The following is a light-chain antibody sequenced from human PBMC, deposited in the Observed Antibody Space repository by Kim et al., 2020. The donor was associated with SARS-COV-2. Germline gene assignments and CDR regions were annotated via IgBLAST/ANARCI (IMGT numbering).Light chain of an antibody. CDR2: DAS. V-gene: IGKV1-33*01. CDR3: QQYDNLPSS. CDR1: QDISNY. J-gene: IGKJ2*03. Sequence: DIQMTQSPSSLSASVGDRVTITCQASQDISNYLNWYQQKPGKAPKLLIYDASNLETGVPSRFSGSGSGTDFTFTISSLQPEDIATYYCQQYDNLPSSFGQGTNLEI.